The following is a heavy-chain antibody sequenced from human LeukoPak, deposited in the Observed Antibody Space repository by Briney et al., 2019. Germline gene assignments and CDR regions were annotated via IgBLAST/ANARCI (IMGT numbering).Heavy chain of an antibody. J-gene: IGHJ5*02. V-gene: IGHV4-4*07. D-gene: IGHD2-15*01. Sequence: PSGTLSLTCTVSGGSISSYYWSWIRQPAGKGLEWIGRIYTSGSTNYNPSLKSRVTMSVDTSKNQYSLKLSSVTTADTAVYYCARTKGYCSGGSCYSSWFDPWGQGTLVTVSS. CDR3: ARTKGYCSGGSCYSSWFDP. CDR1: GGSISSYY. CDR2: IYTSGST.